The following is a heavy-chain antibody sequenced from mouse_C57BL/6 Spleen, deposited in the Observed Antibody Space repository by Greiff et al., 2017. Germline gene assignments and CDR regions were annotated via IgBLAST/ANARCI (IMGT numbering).Heavy chain of an antibody. CDR2: IYPRSGNT. CDR1: GYTFTSYG. D-gene: IGHD2-5*01. CDR3: ARRGLNSNSFAY. J-gene: IGHJ3*01. V-gene: IGHV1-81*01. Sequence: VKLVESGAEPARPGASVKLSCKASGYTFTSYGISWVKQRTGQGLEWIGEIYPRSGNTYYNEKFKGKATLTADKSSSTAYMELRSLTSEDSAVXFCARRGLNSNSFAYWGQGTLVTVSA.